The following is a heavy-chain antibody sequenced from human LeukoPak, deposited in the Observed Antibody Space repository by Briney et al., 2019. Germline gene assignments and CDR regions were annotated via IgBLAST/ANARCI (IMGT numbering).Heavy chain of an antibody. D-gene: IGHD3-3*01. CDR2: IIPIFGTA. CDR3: ARDREWLSYYYYYGMDV. Sequence: GASVKVSCKASGGTFSSYAISWVRQAPGQGLEWMGGIIPIFGTANYAQKFQGRVTITADESTSTAYMELSSLRSEDTAVYYCARDREWLSYYYYYGMDVWGQGTTVTVSS. CDR1: GGTFSSYA. J-gene: IGHJ6*02. V-gene: IGHV1-69*13.